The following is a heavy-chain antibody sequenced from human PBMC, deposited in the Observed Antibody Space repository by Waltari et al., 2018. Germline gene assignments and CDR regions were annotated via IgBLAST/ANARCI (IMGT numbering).Heavy chain of an antibody. CDR3: ASYHGEAAAGRINWFDP. J-gene: IGHJ5*02. Sequence: QVQLVQSGAEVKKPGSSVKVSCKASGGTFSSYAISWVRQAPGQGLEWMGGIIPIFGTANYAQKFQGRVTITADESTSTAYMELSSLRSEDTAVYYCASYHGEAAAGRINWFDPWGQGTLVTVSS. CDR1: GGTFSSYA. CDR2: IIPIFGTA. D-gene: IGHD6-13*01. V-gene: IGHV1-69*13.